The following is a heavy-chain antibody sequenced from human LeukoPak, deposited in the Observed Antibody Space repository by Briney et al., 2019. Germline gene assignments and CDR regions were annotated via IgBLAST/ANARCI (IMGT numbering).Heavy chain of an antibody. CDR3: TRDCGTSGCDY. CDR1: GFTFSSYW. V-gene: IGHV3-74*01. J-gene: IGHJ4*02. Sequence: GGSLRLSGAASGFTFSSYWMHWVRQAPGKGLVWVSRINTDGTSTTNADSVKGRFTISRDNAKNTVYLQMNSLRVEDTAVYYCTRDCGTSGCDYWGQGTLVTVSS. D-gene: IGHD5-12*01. CDR2: INTDGTST.